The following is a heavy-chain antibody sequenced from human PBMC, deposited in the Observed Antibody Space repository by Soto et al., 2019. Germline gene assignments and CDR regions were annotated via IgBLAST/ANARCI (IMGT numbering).Heavy chain of an antibody. CDR1: GFTFSSYA. D-gene: IGHD6-6*01. CDR3: ARAYSSSPAGYFDY. Sequence: GESLSLACAASGFTFSSYAMSWVRQAPGKGLEWVSAISGSGGSTYYADSEKGRFTSSRDNSKNTLYLQMDSLRAEDTAVNYCARAYSSSPAGYFDYWGQGTLVTVSS. V-gene: IGHV3-23*01. CDR2: ISGSGGST. J-gene: IGHJ4*02.